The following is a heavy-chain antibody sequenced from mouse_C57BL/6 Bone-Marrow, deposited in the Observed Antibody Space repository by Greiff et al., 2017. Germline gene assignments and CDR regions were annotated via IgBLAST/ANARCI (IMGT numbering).Heavy chain of an antibody. CDR2: INPNYGTT. CDR1: GYSFTDYN. Sequence: EVQLQQSGPELVKPGASVKISCKASGYSFTDYNMNWVKQSNGKSLEWIGVINPNYGTTNYNQKFKGKATLTVDTSSSTTYMQLSSLTSEDSAVYDCERPLDSSGYVWFAYWGQGTLVTVSA. J-gene: IGHJ3*01. D-gene: IGHD3-2*02. V-gene: IGHV1-39*01. CDR3: ERPLDSSGYVWFAY.